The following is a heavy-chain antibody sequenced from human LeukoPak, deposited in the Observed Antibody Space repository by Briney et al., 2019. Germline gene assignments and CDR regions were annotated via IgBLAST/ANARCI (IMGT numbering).Heavy chain of an antibody. CDR1: GGSFSGYY. J-gene: IGHJ4*02. CDR3: ARDRHLGYCSGGSCYRYDY. Sequence: SETLSLTCAVYGGSFSGYYWSWIRQPPGKGLEWIGEINHSGSTNYNPSLKSRVTISVDTSKNQFSLKLSSVTAADTAVYYCARDRHLGYCSGGSCYRYDYWGQGNLVTVSS. V-gene: IGHV4-34*01. CDR2: INHSGST. D-gene: IGHD2-15*01.